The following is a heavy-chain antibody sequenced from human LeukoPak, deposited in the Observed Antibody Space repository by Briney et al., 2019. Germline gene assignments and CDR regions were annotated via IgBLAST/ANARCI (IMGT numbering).Heavy chain of an antibody. CDR1: GGSLSSYY. J-gene: IGHJ6*02. Sequence: PSETLSLTCTVSGGSLSSYYWSWIRQPPGKGLEWIGYIYYSGSTNYNPSLKSRVTISVDTSKNQFSLKLSSVTAADTAVYYCARFVVPAASYYYYGMDVWGQGTTVTVSS. CDR2: IYYSGST. V-gene: IGHV4-59*01. CDR3: ARFVVPAASYYYYGMDV. D-gene: IGHD2-2*01.